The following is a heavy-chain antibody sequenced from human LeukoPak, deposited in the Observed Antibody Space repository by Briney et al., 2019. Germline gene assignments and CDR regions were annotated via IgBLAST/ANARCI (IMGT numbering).Heavy chain of an antibody. CDR3: AREISDGGDYDAFDI. CDR2: ITLSSSYI. V-gene: IGHV3-21*01. Sequence: GGSLRLSCAAPGFTFSSYSMNWVRQAPGKGLEWVSSITLSSSYIYYADSVKGQFTISRDNAKNSVYLQMSSLRAEDTAVYYCAREISDGGDYDAFDIWGQGTVVTVSS. J-gene: IGHJ3*02. D-gene: IGHD4-17*01. CDR1: GFTFSSYS.